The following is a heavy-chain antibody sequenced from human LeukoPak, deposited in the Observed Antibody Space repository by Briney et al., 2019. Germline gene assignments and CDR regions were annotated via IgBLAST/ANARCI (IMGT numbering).Heavy chain of an antibody. CDR1: GFTFSSYW. Sequence: GGSLRLSCAASGFTFSSYWMSWVRQAPGRGLEWVANMNQDGSQKYYVDSVKDRFTISRDNAKNSLYLQMNSLRDEDTAVYYCASGSLARGGSDYWGQGTLVSASS. CDR2: MNQDGSQK. CDR3: ASGSLARGGSDY. J-gene: IGHJ4*02. V-gene: IGHV3-7*01. D-gene: IGHD2-2*03.